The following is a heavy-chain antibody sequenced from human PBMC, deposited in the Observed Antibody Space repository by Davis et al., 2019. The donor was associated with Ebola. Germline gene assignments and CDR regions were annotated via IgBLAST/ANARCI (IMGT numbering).Heavy chain of an antibody. CDR1: GFTFSNYG. CDR2: ISYDGSNK. CDR3: ARVRPPIDY. J-gene: IGHJ4*02. V-gene: IGHV3-30*19. Sequence: GESLKISCAASGFTFSNYGIHWVRQAPGKGLEWVAVISYDGSNKYYADSVKGRFTISRDNSKNTLYLQMNSLRAEDTAVYYCARVRPPIDYWGQGTLVTVSS.